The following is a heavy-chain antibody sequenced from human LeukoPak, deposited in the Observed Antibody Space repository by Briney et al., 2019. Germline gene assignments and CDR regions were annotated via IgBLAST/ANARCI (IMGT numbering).Heavy chain of an antibody. V-gene: IGHV1-46*01. D-gene: IGHD2-15*01. CDR2: INPSGGST. Sequence: GASVKVSCKASGYTFTSYYMHWVRQAPGQGLEWMGIINPSGGSTSYAQKFQGRVTMTRDTSTSTVYMELSSLRSEDTAVYYCTTDLENCSGGSCYFGRVDYWGQGTLVTVSS. CDR3: TTDLENCSGGSCYFGRVDY. CDR1: GYTFTSYY. J-gene: IGHJ4*02.